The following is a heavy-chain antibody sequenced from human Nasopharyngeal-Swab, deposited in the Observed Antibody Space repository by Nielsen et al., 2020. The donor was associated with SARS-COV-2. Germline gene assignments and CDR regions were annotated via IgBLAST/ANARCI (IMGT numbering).Heavy chain of an antibody. CDR1: GYTLTELS. CDR3: ATGYAYCGGDCFIDY. V-gene: IGHV1-24*01. CDR2: FDPEDGET. J-gene: IGHJ4*02. D-gene: IGHD2-21*02. Sequence: ASVKVSCKVSGYTLTELSMHWGRQAPGKGLEWMGGFDPEDGETIYAQKFQGRVTMTEDTSTDTAYMELSSLRSEDTAVYYCATGYAYCGGDCFIDYWGQGTLVTVSS.